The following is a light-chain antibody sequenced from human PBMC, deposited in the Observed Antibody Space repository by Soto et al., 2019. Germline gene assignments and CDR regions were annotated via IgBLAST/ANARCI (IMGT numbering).Light chain of an antibody. J-gene: IGKJ4*01. Sequence: EIVLTQSPANLSLSPGARATLSCRASQCVSTYLAWYPQKPGQAPRLLNYDASHRATGIPARFSGSGSGTDISLTISSGETEDFTVHCCPQRRHWPRTFGGGTKWEIK. CDR2: DAS. CDR3: PQRRHWPRT. CDR1: QCVSTY. V-gene: IGKV3-11*01.